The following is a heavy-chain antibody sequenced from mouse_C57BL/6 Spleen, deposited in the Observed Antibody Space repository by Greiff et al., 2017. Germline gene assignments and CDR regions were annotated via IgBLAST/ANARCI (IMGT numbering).Heavy chain of an antibody. CDR2: INPNNGGT. J-gene: IGHJ4*01. CDR1: GYTFTDYN. D-gene: IGHD2-4*01. Sequence: VQLQQSGPELVKPGASVKIPCKASGYTFTDYNMDWVKQSHGKSLEWIGDINPNNGGTIYNQKFKGKATLTVDKSSSTAYMALRSLTSEDTAVYYCARRGEITPYYYAMDYGGQGTSVTVSS. V-gene: IGHV1-18*01. CDR3: ARRGEITPYYYAMDY.